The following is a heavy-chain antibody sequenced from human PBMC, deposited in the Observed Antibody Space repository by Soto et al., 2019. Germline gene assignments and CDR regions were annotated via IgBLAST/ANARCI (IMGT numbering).Heavy chain of an antibody. V-gene: IGHV3-48*02. Sequence: VGSLRVSCAASGFTFSSYSMNWVRQAPGKGLEWVSYISSSSSTIYYADSVKGRFTISRDNAKNSLYLQMNSLRDEDTAVYYCARDSGLRLEALGMDVWGQGTTVTVSS. D-gene: IGHD1-1*01. J-gene: IGHJ6*02. CDR2: ISSSSSTI. CDR3: ARDSGLRLEALGMDV. CDR1: GFTFSSYS.